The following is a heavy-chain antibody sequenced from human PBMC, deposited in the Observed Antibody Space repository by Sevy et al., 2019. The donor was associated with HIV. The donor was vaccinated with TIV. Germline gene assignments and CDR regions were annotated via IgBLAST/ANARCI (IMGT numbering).Heavy chain of an antibody. J-gene: IGHJ4*02. D-gene: IGHD3-16*01. CDR3: ARETPISAYNDF. CDR1: GFTFSNSA. V-gene: IGHV3-23*01. Sequence: GGSLRLSCAASGFTFSNSAMSWVRQAPGKGLEWVSGISSSGGTTYYADSVKGRFTISRDNDQSSLYLQMNALRDEDTAVYYCARETPISAYNDFWGQGTLVTVSS. CDR2: ISSSGGTT.